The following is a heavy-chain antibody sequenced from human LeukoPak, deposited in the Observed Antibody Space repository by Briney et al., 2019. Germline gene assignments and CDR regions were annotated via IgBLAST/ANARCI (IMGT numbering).Heavy chain of an antibody. Sequence: GGSLRLSCAASVFTVSSNYMSWVRQAPGKGLEWVSVIYSGGSTYYADSVKGRFTISRDNSKNTLYLQMNSLRAEDTAVYYCARGALVGDFDYWGQGTLVTVSS. J-gene: IGHJ4*02. D-gene: IGHD2-2*01. V-gene: IGHV3-53*01. CDR3: ARGALVGDFDY. CDR1: VFTVSSNY. CDR2: IYSGGST.